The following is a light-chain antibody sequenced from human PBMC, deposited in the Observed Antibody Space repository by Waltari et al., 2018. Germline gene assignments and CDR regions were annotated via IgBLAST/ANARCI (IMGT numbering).Light chain of an antibody. J-gene: IGLJ3*02. CDR1: SNDVGGYNY. CDR3: CSYAGSITFWV. CDR2: DVT. Sequence: QSALTQPRSVSGSPGQSVTISCTGTSNDVGGYNYVSWYQQHPDKAPKLIIYDVTKRPSGVPDRFSASKSDNTASLTISGLQAEDEADYYCCSYAGSITFWVFGGGTKLTVL. V-gene: IGLV2-11*01.